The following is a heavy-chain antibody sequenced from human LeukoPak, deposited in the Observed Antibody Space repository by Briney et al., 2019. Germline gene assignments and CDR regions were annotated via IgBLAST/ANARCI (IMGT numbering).Heavy chain of an antibody. D-gene: IGHD3-16*01. CDR1: GFTFSSYS. Sequence: PGGSLRLSCAASGFTFSSYSMNWVRQAPGKGLEWVSYISSSRGTIYYADSVKGRFTISRDNAKNSLYLQMHSLRAEDTAIYYCARDTGEPFDYWGQGTLVTVSS. J-gene: IGHJ4*02. CDR2: ISSSRGTI. CDR3: ARDTGEPFDY. V-gene: IGHV3-48*01.